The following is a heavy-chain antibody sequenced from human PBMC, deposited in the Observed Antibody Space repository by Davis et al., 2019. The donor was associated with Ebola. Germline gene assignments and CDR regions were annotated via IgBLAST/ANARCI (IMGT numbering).Heavy chain of an antibody. D-gene: IGHD4-17*01. CDR2: ISSSSSYI. CDR1: GFTFSSYW. J-gene: IGHJ5*02. CDR3: TRLSRDYVDWFDP. Sequence: GGSLRLSCAASGFTFSSYWMNWVRQAPGKGLEWVSSISSSSSYIYYADSVKGRFTISRDNAKNSLYLQMNSLKTEDTAVYYCTRLSRDYVDWFDPWGQGTLVTVSS. V-gene: IGHV3-21*04.